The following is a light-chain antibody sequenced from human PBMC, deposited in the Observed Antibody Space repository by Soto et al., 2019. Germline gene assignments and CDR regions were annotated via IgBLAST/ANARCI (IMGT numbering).Light chain of an antibody. V-gene: IGKV3-11*01. J-gene: IGKJ2*01. CDR2: DAS. CDR1: QSLSSY. CDR3: QQRRNWL. Sequence: IVLTQTPPTLSLSSGERATLSCRARQSLSSYLAWYQQKPGQAPRLLIYDASNRASGIPARFSGSGSGTDFTLTISSLEPEDSAVYYCQQRRNWLFGQGTKVDIK.